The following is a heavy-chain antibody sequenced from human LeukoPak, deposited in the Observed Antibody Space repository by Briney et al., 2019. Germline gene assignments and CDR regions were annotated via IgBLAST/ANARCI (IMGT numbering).Heavy chain of an antibody. J-gene: IGHJ4*02. CDR3: ARVEFDIAVAGTGFDY. Sequence: GGSLRLSCAASGFTFSSYEMNWVRQAPGKGLEWVSSISSSSSYIYYADSVKGRFTISRDNAKNSLYLQMNSLRAEDTAVYYCARVEFDIAVAGTGFDYWGQGTLVTVSS. CDR2: ISSSSSYI. CDR1: GFTFSSYE. V-gene: IGHV3-21*01. D-gene: IGHD6-19*01.